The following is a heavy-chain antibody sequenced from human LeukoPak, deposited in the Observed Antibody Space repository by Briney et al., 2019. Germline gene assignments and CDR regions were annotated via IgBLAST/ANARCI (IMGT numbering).Heavy chain of an antibody. Sequence: GASVKVSCKASGYTFTSYDINWVRQATGQGLEWMGWMNPNSGNTGYAQKFQGRVTMTRNTSISTAYMELSSLRSEDTAVYYCARARRMVRGVITHYYYYYMDVWGKGTTVTISS. CDR1: GYTFTSYD. D-gene: IGHD3-10*01. CDR2: MNPNSGNT. J-gene: IGHJ6*03. V-gene: IGHV1-8*02. CDR3: ARARRMVRGVITHYYYYYMDV.